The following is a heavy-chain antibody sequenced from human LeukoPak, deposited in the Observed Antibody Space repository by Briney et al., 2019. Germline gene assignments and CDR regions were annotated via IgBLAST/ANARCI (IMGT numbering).Heavy chain of an antibody. CDR2: IYYSGST. V-gene: IGHV4-31*03. CDR3: ARSPDSSGCFDAFDI. Sequence: PSETLSLTCTVSGGSISSGGYYWSWIRQHPGKGLEWIGYIYYSGSTYYNPSLKSRVTISVDTSKNQFSLKLSSVTAADTAVYYCARSPDSSGCFDAFDIWGQGTMVTVSS. D-gene: IGHD3-22*01. CDR1: GGSISSGGYY. J-gene: IGHJ3*02.